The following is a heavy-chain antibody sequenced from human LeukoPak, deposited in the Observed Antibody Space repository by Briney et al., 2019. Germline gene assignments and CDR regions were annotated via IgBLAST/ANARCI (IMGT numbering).Heavy chain of an antibody. CDR2: IYTSGST. V-gene: IGHV4-4*07. Sequence: SETLSLTCTVSGGSISSYYWSWIRQPAGKGPEWIGRIYTSGSTNYNPSLKSRVTMSVDTSKNQFSLKLSSVTAADTAVYYCARPVPNSGNYPGAFDIWGQGTMVTVSS. CDR3: ARPVPNSGNYPGAFDI. CDR1: GGSISSYY. J-gene: IGHJ3*02. D-gene: IGHD1-26*01.